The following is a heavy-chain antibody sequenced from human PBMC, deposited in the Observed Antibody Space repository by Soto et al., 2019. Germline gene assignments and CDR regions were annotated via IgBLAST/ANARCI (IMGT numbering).Heavy chain of an antibody. J-gene: IGHJ3*02. CDR1: GGSISSSNW. CDR3: ASSTGFKRGLQFRAFDI. CDR2: IYHSGST. V-gene: IGHV4-4*02. D-gene: IGHD5-12*01. Sequence: PSETLSLTCAVSGGSISSSNWWSWVRQPPGKGLEWIGEIYHSGSTNYDPSLKSRVTISVDKSKNQFSLKLSSVTAADTAVYYCASSTGFKRGLQFRAFDIGGKGKMVTVPS.